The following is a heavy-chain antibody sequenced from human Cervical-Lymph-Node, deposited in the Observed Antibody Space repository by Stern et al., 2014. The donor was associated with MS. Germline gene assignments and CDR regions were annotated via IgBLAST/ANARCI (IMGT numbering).Heavy chain of an antibody. CDR3: ARSYSSGWYNYFDY. Sequence: EVQLVESGGGLVQPGGSLRLSCAVSGFTFSSYDMHWVRQATGKGLEWVSAIGTAGDTYYPGSVKGRFTISRENAKNSLYLQMNSLRAGDTAVYYCARSYSSGWYNYFDYWGQGTLVTVSS. CDR2: IGTAGDT. D-gene: IGHD6-19*01. CDR1: GFTFSSYD. V-gene: IGHV3-13*01. J-gene: IGHJ4*02.